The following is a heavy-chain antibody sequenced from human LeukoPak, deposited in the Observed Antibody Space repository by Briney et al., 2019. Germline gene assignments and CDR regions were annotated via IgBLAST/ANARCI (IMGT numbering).Heavy chain of an antibody. V-gene: IGHV3-66*04. D-gene: IGHD6-19*01. CDR2: IYSGGST. CDR3: ARQHAYSSGWYVYYFGY. J-gene: IGHJ4*02. CDR1: GFTVSSNY. Sequence: GGSLRLSCAASGFTVSSNYMSWVRQAPGKGLEWVSVIYSGGSTYYADSVKGRFTISRDNSKNTLYLQMNSLRAEDTAVYYCARQHAYSSGWYVYYFGYWGQGTLVTVSS.